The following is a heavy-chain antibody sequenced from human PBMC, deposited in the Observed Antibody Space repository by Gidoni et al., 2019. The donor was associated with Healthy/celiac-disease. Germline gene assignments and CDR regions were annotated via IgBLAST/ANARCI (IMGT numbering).Heavy chain of an antibody. Sequence: QLQLQESGPGLVKPSETLSLTCTVSGGSISSSSYYWGWIRQPPGKGLEWIGSIYYSGSTYYNPSLKSRVTISVDTSKNQFSLKLSSVTAADTAVYYCARLVRGAGTFDYWGQGTLVTVSS. CDR1: GGSISSSSYY. CDR2: IYYSGST. V-gene: IGHV4-39*01. J-gene: IGHJ4*02. CDR3: ARLVRGAGTFDY. D-gene: IGHD3-10*01.